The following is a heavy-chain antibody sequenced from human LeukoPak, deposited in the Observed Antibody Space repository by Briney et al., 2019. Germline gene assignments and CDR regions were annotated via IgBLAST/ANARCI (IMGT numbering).Heavy chain of an antibody. CDR1: GGSISSYY. CDR2: IYYSGST. V-gene: IGHV4-59*01. Sequence: SETLSLTCTVSGGSISSYYWSWIRQPPGKGLEWIGYIYYSGSTNYNPSLKSRVTISVDTSKNQFSLKLSSVTAADTAVYYCARDPYTTAGAFDIWGQGTMVTVSS. D-gene: IGHD2-2*02. CDR3: ARDPYTTAGAFDI. J-gene: IGHJ3*02.